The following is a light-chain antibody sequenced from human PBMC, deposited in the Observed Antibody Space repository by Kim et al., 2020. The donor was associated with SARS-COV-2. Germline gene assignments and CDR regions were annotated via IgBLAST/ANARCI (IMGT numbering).Light chain of an antibody. Sequence: GQSVTISCTGSSSDVGGYNYVSWYQQHPGKAPKLMIYDVSKRPSGVPDRFSGSKSGNTASLTISGLQAEDEADYYCCPYAGTYTFVFGTGTKVTVL. CDR1: SSDVGGYNY. V-gene: IGLV2-11*01. CDR3: CPYAGTYTFV. CDR2: DVS. J-gene: IGLJ1*01.